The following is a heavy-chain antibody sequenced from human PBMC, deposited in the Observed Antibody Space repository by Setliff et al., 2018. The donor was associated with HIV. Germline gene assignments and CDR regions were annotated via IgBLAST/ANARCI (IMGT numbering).Heavy chain of an antibody. J-gene: IGHJ3*02. CDR2: IYAAGST. Sequence: GGSLRLSCAASGFTFSNYEMSWVRQAPGKGLEWVSVIYAAGSTYYADSVKGRFTISRHNSKNTLYLQLNSLRAEDTAVYYCARVSKSSPDAFDIWGQGTMVTVSS. V-gene: IGHV3-53*04. CDR3: ARVSKSSPDAFDI. CDR1: GFTFSNYE. D-gene: IGHD6-13*01.